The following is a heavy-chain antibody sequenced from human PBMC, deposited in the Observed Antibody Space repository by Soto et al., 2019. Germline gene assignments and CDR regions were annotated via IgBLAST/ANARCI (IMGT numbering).Heavy chain of an antibody. J-gene: IGHJ4*02. Sequence: PGGSLRLSCVASGFTFDNFAMAWVRQAPGKGLEWVSGVSGTAGGTYYADSVKGLFTISRDNSKNTLYLQMNSLRPEDSAVYYCAKEIVKYYYSSAGTYFDAWGRGTLVTVSS. CDR3: AKEIVKYYYSSAGTYFDA. CDR2: VSGTAGGT. CDR1: GFTFDNFA. D-gene: IGHD3-22*01. V-gene: IGHV3-23*01.